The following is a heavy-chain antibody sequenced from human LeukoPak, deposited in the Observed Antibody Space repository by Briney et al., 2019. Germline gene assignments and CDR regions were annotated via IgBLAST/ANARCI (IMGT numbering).Heavy chain of an antibody. Sequence: GGSLRLSCAASGFTFSSYGMHWVRQAPGKGLEWVAVISYDGSNKCYADSVKGRFTISGDNSKNTLYLQMNSLRAEDTAVYYCAKDVGWELSFDYWGQGTLVTVSS. D-gene: IGHD1-26*01. J-gene: IGHJ4*02. CDR2: ISYDGSNK. CDR1: GFTFSSYG. V-gene: IGHV3-30*18. CDR3: AKDVGWELSFDY.